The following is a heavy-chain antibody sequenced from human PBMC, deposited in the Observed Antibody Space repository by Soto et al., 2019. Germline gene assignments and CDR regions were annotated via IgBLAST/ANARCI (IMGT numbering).Heavy chain of an antibody. CDR1: VFPFGANA. CDR3: ATEMGATQGPFDN. Sequence: GGSLILSCVVSVFPFGANAMSWVRQAPGKGLEWVSGLSNTGRRTSYADSVKGRFNISRDNSENTVYLQMNSLRVEDTAVYYCATEMGATQGPFDNWGQGTLVTAPQ. J-gene: IGHJ4*02. D-gene: IGHD1-26*01. V-gene: IGHV3-23*01. CDR2: LSNTGRRT.